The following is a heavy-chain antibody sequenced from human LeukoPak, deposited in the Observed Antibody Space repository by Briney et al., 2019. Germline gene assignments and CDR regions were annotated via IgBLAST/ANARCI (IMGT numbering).Heavy chain of an antibody. D-gene: IGHD5-24*01. V-gene: IGHV4-34*01. Sequence: PSETLSLTCAVYGGSFSGYYWSWIRQPPGKGLEWIGEINHSGSTNYNPSLKSRVTISVDTSKNQFSLKLSSVTAADTAVYYCARVGLKRDGYNFGQAPVDAFDIWGQGTMVTVSS. CDR2: INHSGST. J-gene: IGHJ3*02. CDR3: ARVGLKRDGYNFGQAPVDAFDI. CDR1: GGSFSGYY.